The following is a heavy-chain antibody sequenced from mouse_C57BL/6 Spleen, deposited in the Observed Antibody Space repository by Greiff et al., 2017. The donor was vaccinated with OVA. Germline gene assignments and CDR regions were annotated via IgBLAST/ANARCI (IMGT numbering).Heavy chain of an antibody. J-gene: IGHJ4*01. CDR1: GYTFTSYW. CDR2: VFPGSGST. Sequence: VQLQQPGAELVKPGASVKMSCKATGYTFTSYWITWVKQRPGQGLEWIGDVFPGSGSTNYNEKFKSKATLTVDTSSTTAYMQLSSLPSEDAAVYYCARWADHAMDYWGQGTSVTVSS. D-gene: IGHD3-3*01. CDR3: ARWADHAMDY. V-gene: IGHV1-55*01.